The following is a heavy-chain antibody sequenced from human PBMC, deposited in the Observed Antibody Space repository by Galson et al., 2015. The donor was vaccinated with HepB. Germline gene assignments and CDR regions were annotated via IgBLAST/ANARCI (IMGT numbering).Heavy chain of an antibody. J-gene: IGHJ4*02. CDR2: ISSSSSYI. D-gene: IGHD4-23*01. V-gene: IGHV3-21*01. Sequence: SLRLSCAASGFSVSSGYMNWVRQAPGKGLEWVSSISSSSSYIYYADSVKGRFTISRDNAKNSLYLQMNSLRAEDTAVYYCARDQNHDRLGGYYFDYWGQGTLVTVSS. CDR1: GFSVSSGY. CDR3: ARDQNHDRLGGYYFDY.